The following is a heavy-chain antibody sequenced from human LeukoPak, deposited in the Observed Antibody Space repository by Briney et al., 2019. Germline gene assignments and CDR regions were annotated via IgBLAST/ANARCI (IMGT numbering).Heavy chain of an antibody. CDR1: GGSISSYY. Sequence: SETLSLTCTVSGGSISSYYWSWIRQPPGKGLEWIGEINHSGSTNYSPSLKSRVTISVDTSKNQFSLKLSSVTAADTAVYYCARGLGRVNYRVDYWGQGTLVTVSS. V-gene: IGHV4-34*01. CDR2: INHSGST. CDR3: ARGLGRVNYRVDY. D-gene: IGHD4-11*01. J-gene: IGHJ4*02.